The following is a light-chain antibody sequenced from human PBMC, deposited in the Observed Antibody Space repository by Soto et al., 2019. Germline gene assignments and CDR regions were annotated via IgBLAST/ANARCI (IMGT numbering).Light chain of an antibody. CDR1: QSVSSNY. J-gene: IGKJ1*01. CDR3: QQYASSRT. V-gene: IGKV3-20*01. CDR2: VAS. Sequence: EIVLTQSPGTLSLSPGDRATLSCRPSQSVSSNYLAWYQQKPGQAPRLLIYVASNRAPGIPDRFSGSGSGTDFTLTISRLEPEDFAVYYCQQYASSRTFGQGTKVDIK.